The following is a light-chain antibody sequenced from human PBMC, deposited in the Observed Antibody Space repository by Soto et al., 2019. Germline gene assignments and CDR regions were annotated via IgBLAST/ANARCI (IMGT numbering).Light chain of an antibody. J-gene: IGKJ1*01. CDR1: QSVSSSY. CDR3: QQYGSSPPWT. Sequence: EILLRQSPGTLSLSPGERATLSCRASQSVSSSYLAWYQQKPGQAPRLLIYGASSRATGIPDRFSGSGSGTDFTLTISRLEPEDFAVYYCQQYGSSPPWTFGQGTKVDIK. CDR2: GAS. V-gene: IGKV3-20*01.